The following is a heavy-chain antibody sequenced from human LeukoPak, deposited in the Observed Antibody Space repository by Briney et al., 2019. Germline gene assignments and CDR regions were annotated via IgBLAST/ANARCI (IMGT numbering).Heavy chain of an antibody. V-gene: IGHV5-51*01. Sequence: GESLKISCKGSGYTFNTHWIGWVRQMPGKGLEWMGIIYPGDSNTRYSPSFQGQVTISVDKSITTAYLQWTTLKASDTAMYYCARTYCSGGGCLGSFDYWGHGTQVTVSS. CDR3: ARTYCSGGGCLGSFDY. CDR2: IYPGDSNT. D-gene: IGHD2-15*01. CDR1: GYTFNTHW. J-gene: IGHJ4*01.